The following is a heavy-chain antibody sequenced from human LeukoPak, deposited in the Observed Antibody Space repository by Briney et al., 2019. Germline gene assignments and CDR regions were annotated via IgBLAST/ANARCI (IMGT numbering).Heavy chain of an antibody. D-gene: IGHD2/OR15-2a*01. CDR2: ISYDGSNK. CDR1: GFTFSSYA. CDR3: ARALLTYYGMDV. J-gene: IGHJ6*02. V-gene: IGHV3-30-3*01. Sequence: PGGSLRLSCAASGFTFSSYAMHWVRQAPGKGLEWVAVISYDGSNKYYADSVKGRFTISRDNSKNTLYLQMNSLRAEDTAVYYCARALLTYYGMDVWGQGTTVTVSS.